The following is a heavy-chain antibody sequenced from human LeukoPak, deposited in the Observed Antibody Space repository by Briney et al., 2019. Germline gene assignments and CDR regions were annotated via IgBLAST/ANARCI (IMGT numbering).Heavy chain of an antibody. CDR1: GYTFTSYY. Sequence: ASVKVSCKASGYTFTSYYMHWVREAPGQGLEWMGIINPSGGSTSYAQKFQGRVNMTRDTSTSTVYMELSSLRSEDTAVYHCAAMAVVPAANAYLRDYWGQGTLVTVSS. J-gene: IGHJ4*02. CDR3: AAMAVVPAANAYLRDY. CDR2: INPSGGST. V-gene: IGHV1-46*01. D-gene: IGHD2-2*01.